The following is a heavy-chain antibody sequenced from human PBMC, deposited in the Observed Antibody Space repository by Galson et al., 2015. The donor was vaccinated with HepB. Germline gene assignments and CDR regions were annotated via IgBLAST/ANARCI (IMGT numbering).Heavy chain of an antibody. Sequence: SLRLSCAASGFTFSSYAMHWVRQAPGKGLEWVAVISYDGSNKYYADSVKGRFTISRDNSKNTLYLQMNSLRAEDTAVYYCARDMYYYGSGNPGDYWGQGTLVTVSS. CDR1: GFTFSSYA. V-gene: IGHV3-30*04. J-gene: IGHJ4*02. CDR3: ARDMYYYGSGNPGDY. D-gene: IGHD3-10*01. CDR2: ISYDGSNK.